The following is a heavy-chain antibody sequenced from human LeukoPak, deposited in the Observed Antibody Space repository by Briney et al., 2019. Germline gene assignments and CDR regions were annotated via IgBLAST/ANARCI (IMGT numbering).Heavy chain of an antibody. CDR1: GGSISSSSYY. CDR3: ARARYCSGGSCYLGTRTTRYYYMDV. V-gene: IGHV4-39*07. CDR2: IYYRGST. J-gene: IGHJ6*03. Sequence: SETLSLTCTVSGGSISSSSYYWGWIRQPPGKGLEWIGSIYYRGSTYYNPSLKSGVTISVATSKTQFSLKLSSVTAEDTAVYYCARARYCSGGSCYLGTRTTRYYYMDVWGKGTTVTISS. D-gene: IGHD2-15*01.